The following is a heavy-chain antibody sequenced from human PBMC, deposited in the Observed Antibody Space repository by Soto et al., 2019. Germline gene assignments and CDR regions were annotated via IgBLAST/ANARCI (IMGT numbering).Heavy chain of an antibody. CDR3: AKDRKATAGICWCDT. V-gene: IGHV3-23*01. D-gene: IGHD6-13*01. CDR2: ISGSGGST. CDR1: GFTFSSYA. Sequence: GGSLILSCAASGFTFSSYAMSWVRQAPGKGLEWVSAISGSGGSTYYADSVKGRFAISRDHSKNTLYLQMNSLRAEDTAVYYCAKDRKATAGICWCDTWGKGSLVTVPS. J-gene: IGHJ5*02.